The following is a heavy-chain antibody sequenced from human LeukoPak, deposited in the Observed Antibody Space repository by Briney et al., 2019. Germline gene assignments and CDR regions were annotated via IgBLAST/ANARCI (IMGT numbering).Heavy chain of an antibody. D-gene: IGHD6-13*01. Sequence: ASVKVSCKASGGTFSSYAISWMRQAPGQGLEWMGGIIPIFGTANYAQKFQGRVTITADESTSTAYMELSSLRSEGTAVYYCARVPYSSSWYYFDYWGQGTLVTVSS. CDR1: GGTFSSYA. V-gene: IGHV1-69*13. J-gene: IGHJ4*02. CDR2: IIPIFGTA. CDR3: ARVPYSSSWYYFDY.